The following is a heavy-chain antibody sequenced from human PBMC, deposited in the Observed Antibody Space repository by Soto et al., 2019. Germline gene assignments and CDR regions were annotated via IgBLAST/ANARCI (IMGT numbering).Heavy chain of an antibody. CDR3: ARGLEYYCKPGVVDI. CDR1: GFTLSSSE. J-gene: IGHJ3*02. D-gene: IGHD4-4*01. V-gene: IGHV3-48*03. CDR2: VGSSGNTK. Sequence: EVQLVESGGGLEQPGGSLRLSCAASGFTLSSSEMNWVRQAPGKGLEWVSYVGSSGNTKYYADSVKGRFTISRDNAKNSLYLQMNSLRAEDTAVYYCARGLEYYCKPGVVDIWGQGTMVTVSS.